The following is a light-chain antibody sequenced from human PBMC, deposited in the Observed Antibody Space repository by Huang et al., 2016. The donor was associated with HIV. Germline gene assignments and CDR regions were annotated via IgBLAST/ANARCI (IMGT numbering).Light chain of an antibody. CDR2: AAS. V-gene: IGKV1-9*01. CDR1: QGISNY. J-gene: IGKJ2*01. CDR3: QQLDTYPHT. Sequence: IQLTQSPSSLSASVGDRVTMTCRASQGISNYLAWYQQKPGQAPKLLIFAASSLQSGVPSRCSGSGSGTDFTLTSSSLQPEDFATYHCQQLDTYPHTFGQGTKLEIK.